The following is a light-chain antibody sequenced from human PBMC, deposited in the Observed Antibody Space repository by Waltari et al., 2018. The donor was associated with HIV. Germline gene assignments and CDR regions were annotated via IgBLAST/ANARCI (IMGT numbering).Light chain of an antibody. V-gene: IGKV1-5*03. Sequence: DIQMTQSPSTLSASVGDRVSITCRDSQSISNWLAWYQQKPGKPPTLLIYAASILEDEDPSRFSGSGSGTEFTLTISSLQPDDFATYFCQQYNTYAPYTFGQGTKLEIK. CDR1: QSISNW. CDR2: AAS. J-gene: IGKJ2*01. CDR3: QQYNTYAPYT.